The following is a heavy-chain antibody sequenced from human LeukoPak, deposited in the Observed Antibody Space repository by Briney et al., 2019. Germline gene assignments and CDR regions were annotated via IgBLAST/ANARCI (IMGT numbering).Heavy chain of an antibody. CDR2: ISYDGSNK. V-gene: IGHV3-30*18. J-gene: IGHJ4*02. D-gene: IGHD2-15*01. CDR3: AKQHCSGGSCPLDY. Sequence: PGRSLRLSCAASGFTFSSYGMHWVRQAPGKGLEWVAVISYDGSNKYYADSVKGRFTISRDNSKNTLYLQMNSLRAEDTAVYYCAKQHCSGGSCPLDYWGQGTLVTVSS. CDR1: GFTFSSYG.